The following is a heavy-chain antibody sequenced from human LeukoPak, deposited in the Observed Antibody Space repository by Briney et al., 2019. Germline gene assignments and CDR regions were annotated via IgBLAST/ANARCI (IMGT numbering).Heavy chain of an antibody. CDR1: GYTFTGYY. D-gene: IGHD3-9*01. CDR3: ARDQMYYDILTGHNWFDP. Sequence: ASVKVSCKASGYTFTGYYMHWVRQAPGQGLEWMGWIIPNSGGTNYAQKFQGRVTLTRDTSVSTAYMELSRLTPDDTAVYYCARDQMYYDILTGHNWFDPWGQGTLVTVSS. J-gene: IGHJ5*02. V-gene: IGHV1-2*02. CDR2: IIPNSGGT.